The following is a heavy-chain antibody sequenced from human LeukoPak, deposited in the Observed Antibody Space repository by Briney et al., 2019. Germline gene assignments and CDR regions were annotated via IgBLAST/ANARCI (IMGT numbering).Heavy chain of an antibody. CDR2: INHSGST. CDR3: ARESSSGYSYGYDYYYMDV. J-gene: IGHJ6*03. V-gene: IGHV4-34*01. Sequence: PSETLSLTCAVYGGSFSGYYWSWIRRPPGKGLEWIGEINHSGSTNYNPSLKSRVTISVDTSKNQFSLKLSSVTAADTAVYYCARESSSGYSYGYDYYYMDVWGKGTTVTVSS. CDR1: GGSFSGYY. D-gene: IGHD5-18*01.